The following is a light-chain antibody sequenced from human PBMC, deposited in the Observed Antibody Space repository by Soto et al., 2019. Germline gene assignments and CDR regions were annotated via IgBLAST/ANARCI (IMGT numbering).Light chain of an antibody. Sequence: QSVLTQPPSTSGAPGQRVAISCSGSSPNLGSNFVYWYQHLPGRAPKLLILRNDQRPSGVPDRFSGSKSGTSASLAITGLRSGDEADYYCASWDHSLRNVVFGGGTKLTVL. J-gene: IGLJ2*01. CDR3: ASWDHSLRNVV. CDR2: RND. V-gene: IGLV1-47*01. CDR1: SPNLGSNF.